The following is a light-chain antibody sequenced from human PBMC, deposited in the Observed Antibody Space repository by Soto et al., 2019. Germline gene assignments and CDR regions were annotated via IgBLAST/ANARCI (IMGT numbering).Light chain of an antibody. CDR2: DAS. Sequence: EIVLTQSPVTLSLSPGERATLSCRASQSVSSYLAWYQQKPGRAPRLLIYDASNRATGIPPRFSGSGSGTDFTLTISSLEPEDFAVYYCQQRSTWPSTFGGGTEVEIK. J-gene: IGKJ4*01. CDR3: QQRSTWPST. V-gene: IGKV3-11*01. CDR1: QSVSSY.